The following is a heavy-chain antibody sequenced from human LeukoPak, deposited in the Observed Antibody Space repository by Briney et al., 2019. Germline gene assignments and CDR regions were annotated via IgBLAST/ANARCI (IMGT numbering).Heavy chain of an antibody. D-gene: IGHD4-17*01. CDR3: ARDGDGDYVFDY. Sequence: GGSLRLSCAASGFTFSRYWMSWVRQAPGKGLEWVANIKQDGSEKYYVDSVKGRFTTSRDNAKNSLYLQMNSLRAEDTAVYYCARDGDGDYVFDYWGQGTLVTVSS. J-gene: IGHJ4*02. CDR2: IKQDGSEK. CDR1: GFTFSRYW. V-gene: IGHV3-7*01.